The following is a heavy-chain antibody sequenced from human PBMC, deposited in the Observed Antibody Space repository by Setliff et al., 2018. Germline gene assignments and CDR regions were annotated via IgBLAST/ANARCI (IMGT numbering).Heavy chain of an antibody. Sequence: GGSLRLSCAASGFTFSSYSMNWVRQAPGKGLEWVSYISSSSSTIYYVDSVKGRFTISRDNAKNSLDLQMNSLRVEDTAVYYCAHPLVPNFGYWGQGTLVTSPQ. D-gene: IGHD3-16*01. CDR1: GFTFSSYS. J-gene: IGHJ4*02. CDR3: AHPLVPNFGY. CDR2: ISSSSSTI. V-gene: IGHV3-48*04.